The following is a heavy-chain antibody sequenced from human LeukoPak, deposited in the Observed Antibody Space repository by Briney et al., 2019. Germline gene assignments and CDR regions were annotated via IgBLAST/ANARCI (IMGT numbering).Heavy chain of an antibody. CDR2: ISSSSYI. V-gene: IGHV3-21*01. Sequence: PGGSLRLSCAASGFTFSSYSMNWVRQAPGKGLEWVSSISSSSYIYYADSVKGRFTISRDNAKNSLYLQMNSLRAEDTAVYYCARDLRGIVGARSAFDIWGQGTMVTVSS. CDR3: ARDLRGIVGARSAFDI. D-gene: IGHD1-26*01. CDR1: GFTFSSYS. J-gene: IGHJ3*02.